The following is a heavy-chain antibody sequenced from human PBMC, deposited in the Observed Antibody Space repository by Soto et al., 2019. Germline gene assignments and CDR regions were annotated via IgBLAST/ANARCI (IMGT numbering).Heavy chain of an antibody. CDR2: ISGSGGST. Sequence: GGSLRLSCAASGLTFSNYAMSWVRQAPGKGLEWVSGISGSGGSTYYADSLKGRFTISRDNSKNTLFLQMSSQRAEDTAVYYCAKEAVSGWYYFDYWGPGTLVTVSS. CDR3: AKEAVSGWYYFDY. CDR1: GLTFSNYA. J-gene: IGHJ4*02. V-gene: IGHV3-23*01. D-gene: IGHD6-19*01.